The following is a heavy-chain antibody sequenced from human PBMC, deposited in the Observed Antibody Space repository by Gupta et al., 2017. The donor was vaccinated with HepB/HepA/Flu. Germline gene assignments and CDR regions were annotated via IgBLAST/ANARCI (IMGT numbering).Heavy chain of an antibody. CDR3: AHGYFDSSGAQIDY. D-gene: IGHD3-22*01. CDR2: IYWDDDK. Sequence: QITLKESGPTLVKPTQTLTLTCTFSGFSLSTRGVGGGWSRQPPGKALAWLALIYWDDDKRYSPTVKSRVTITKDTSKNQVVLTLTNMDPVDTATYYSAHGYFDSSGAQIDYWGQGTLVTVSS. J-gene: IGHJ4*02. V-gene: IGHV2-5*02. CDR1: GFSLSTRGVG.